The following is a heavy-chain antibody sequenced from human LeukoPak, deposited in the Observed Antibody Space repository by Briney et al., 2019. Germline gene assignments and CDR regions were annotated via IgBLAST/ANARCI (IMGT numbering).Heavy chain of an antibody. J-gene: IGHJ4*02. CDR1: GFTLNSNA. CDR2: ISRVGFTT. V-gene: IGHV3-23*01. Sequence: GGSLRLSCAVSGFTLNSNAMCWVRQASGKGLEWVSGISRVGFTTYYADSVEGRFTISRDTSKNTLYLEMNTLRPEDTAVYYCAKEEVPNDYWGQGTLVTVSS. CDR3: AKEEVPNDY. D-gene: IGHD2-2*01.